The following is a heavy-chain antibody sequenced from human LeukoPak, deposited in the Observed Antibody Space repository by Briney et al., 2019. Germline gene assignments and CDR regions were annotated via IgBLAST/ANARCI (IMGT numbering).Heavy chain of an antibody. V-gene: IGHV3-53*01. D-gene: IGHD3-10*01. Sequence: GGSLRLSCAASGFTFSSYSMNWVRQAPGKGLEWVSVIYSGGSTYYADSVKGRFTISRDNSKNTLYLQMNSLRAEDTAVYYCAIAFRGGGDEWGQGTLVTVSS. J-gene: IGHJ4*02. CDR1: GFTFSSYS. CDR3: AIAFRGGGDE. CDR2: IYSGGST.